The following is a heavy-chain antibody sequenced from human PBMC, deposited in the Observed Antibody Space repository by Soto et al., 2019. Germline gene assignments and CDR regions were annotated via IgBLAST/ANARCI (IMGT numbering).Heavy chain of an antibody. V-gene: IGHV4-59*01. D-gene: IGHD1-26*01. J-gene: IGHJ5*02. CDR1: GGSISSYY. Sequence: SETLSLTCTVSGGSISSYYWSWIRQPPWKGLEWIGYIYYSGSTNYNPSLKSRVTISVDTSKNQFSLKLSSVTAADTAVYYCARDPSIVGATSWFDPWGQGTLVTVS. CDR3: ARDPSIVGATSWFDP. CDR2: IYYSGST.